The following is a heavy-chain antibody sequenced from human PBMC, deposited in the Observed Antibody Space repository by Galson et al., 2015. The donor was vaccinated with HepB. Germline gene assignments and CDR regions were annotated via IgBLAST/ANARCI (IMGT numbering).Heavy chain of an antibody. V-gene: IGHV3-11*06. CDR2: ISSSSSYT. CDR1: GFTFSDYY. Sequence: SLRLSCAASGFTFSDYYMSWIRQAPGKGLEWVSYISSSSSYTNYADSVKGRFTISRDNAKNSLYLQMNSLRAEDTAVYYCASAHDYYDSHYWGQGTLVTVSS. J-gene: IGHJ4*02. D-gene: IGHD3-22*01. CDR3: ASAHDYYDSHY.